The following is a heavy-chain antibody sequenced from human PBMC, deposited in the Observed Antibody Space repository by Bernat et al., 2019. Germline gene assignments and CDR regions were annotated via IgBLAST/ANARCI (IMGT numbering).Heavy chain of an antibody. J-gene: IGHJ4*02. V-gene: IGHV3-66*01. CDR2: IFSGGWT. CDR1: GFTVNSNP. Sequence: EVQPVESGGGLVQPGGSLRLSCVVSGFTVNSNPMNWVRQAPGKGLEWVSVIFSGGWTFYADSVKGRFTISRDNSKSTLYLQMNSLRAEDTALYCCVRDRGGDEYAYLECWGQGTLVTVSS. CDR3: VRDRGGDEYAYLEC. D-gene: IGHD3-16*01.